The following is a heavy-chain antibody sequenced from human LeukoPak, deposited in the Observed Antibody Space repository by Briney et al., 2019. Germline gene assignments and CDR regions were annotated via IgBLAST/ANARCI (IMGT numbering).Heavy chain of an antibody. CDR3: ARDRPYYRPN. CDR2: IYSGGST. J-gene: IGHJ4*02. Sequence: PGGSLRLSCAASGFTFSSYAMSWVRQAPGKGLEWVSVIYSGGSTYYADSVKGRFTISRDNSKNTLYLQMNSLRAEDTAVYYCARDRPYYRPNWGRGTLVTVSS. V-gene: IGHV3-66*01. CDR1: GFTFSSYA. D-gene: IGHD1-14*01.